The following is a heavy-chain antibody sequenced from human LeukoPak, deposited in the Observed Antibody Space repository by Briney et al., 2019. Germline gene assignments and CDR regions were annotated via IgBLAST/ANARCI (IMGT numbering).Heavy chain of an antibody. CDR1: GYTFTSYG. V-gene: IGHV1-18*04. CDR3: ARGPPSLRYFDWLSGY. Sequence: ASVKVSFKASGYTFTSYGISWVRQAPGQGREWMGWISAYNGNTNYAQKLQGRVTITTDTSTSTAYMELRSLRSDDTAVYYCARGPPSLRYFDWLSGYWGQGTLVTVSS. D-gene: IGHD3-9*01. J-gene: IGHJ4*02. CDR2: ISAYNGNT.